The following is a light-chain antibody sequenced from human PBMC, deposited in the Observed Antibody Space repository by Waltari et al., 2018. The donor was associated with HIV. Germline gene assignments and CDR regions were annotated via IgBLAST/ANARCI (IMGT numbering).Light chain of an antibody. CDR3: CAYAGGLE. Sequence: QSALTQPAPVSRPPGQATTTSCTRTSSDPGNYNLISWYQPYPGKAPKIILYEDNKRPSVVSNRFSGSKSADTASLTISGLQAEDEADYYCCAYAGGLEFGGGTKLTVL. CDR1: SSDPGNYNL. V-gene: IGLV2-23*01. CDR2: EDN. J-gene: IGLJ2*01.